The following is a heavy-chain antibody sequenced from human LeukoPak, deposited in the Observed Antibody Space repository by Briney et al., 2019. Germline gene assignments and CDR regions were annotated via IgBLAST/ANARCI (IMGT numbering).Heavy chain of an antibody. Sequence: GASVKVSCKASGYIFTGYYMHWVRQAPGQGLEWMGWINPNNGATNYAQKSQGRVTLTRDTSISAAYMELSRLRSDDTAVYYCARDLPRDSTTYYYDRSDGAFDIWGQGTKVTVSS. V-gene: IGHV1-2*02. CDR2: INPNNGAT. CDR3: ARDLPRDSTTYYYDRSDGAFDI. CDR1: GYIFTGYY. D-gene: IGHD3-22*01. J-gene: IGHJ3*02.